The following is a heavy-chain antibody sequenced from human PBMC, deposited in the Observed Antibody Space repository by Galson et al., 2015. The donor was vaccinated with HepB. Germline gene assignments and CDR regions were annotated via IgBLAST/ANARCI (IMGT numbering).Heavy chain of an antibody. CDR3: ATPKFGNGAYWTFEI. V-gene: IGHV3-48*04. J-gene: IGHJ3*02. CDR1: GFTFSSYT. Sequence: SLRLSCAASGFTFSSYTMSWVRQTPGKGMQWVPYISINGATIYYPDSVKGRFTVPRDNARNAVFLQMTSLRAEATPVYYCATPKFGNGAYWTFEIWGQGTLVTASS. D-gene: IGHD2-8*01. CDR2: ISINGATI.